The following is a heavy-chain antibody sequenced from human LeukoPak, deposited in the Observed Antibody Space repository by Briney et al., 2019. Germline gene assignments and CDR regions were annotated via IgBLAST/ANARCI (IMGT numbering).Heavy chain of an antibody. CDR3: ARGFDILLTEEYYFDY. CDR1: GGSISSSSYY. J-gene: IGHJ4*02. CDR2: IYYSGST. Sequence: PSETLSLTCTVSGGSISSSSYYWGWIRQPPGKGLEWIGYIYYSGSTNYNPSLKSRVTISVDTSKNQFSLKLSSVTAADTAVYYCARGFDILLTEEYYFDYWGQGTLVTVSS. D-gene: IGHD3-9*01. V-gene: IGHV4-61*05.